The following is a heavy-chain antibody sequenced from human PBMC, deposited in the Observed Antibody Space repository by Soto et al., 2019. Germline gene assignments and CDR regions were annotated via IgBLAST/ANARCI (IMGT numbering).Heavy chain of an antibody. J-gene: IGHJ6*03. CDR2: IYPGDSDT. Sequence: GESLKISCKGSGYSFTSYWIGWVRQMPGKGLGWMGIIYPGDSDTRYSPSFQGQVTISADKSISTAYLQWSSLKASDTAMYYFSRLGGYDILTGPFPYFYMDVWGKGTTVTVSS. CDR1: GYSFTSYW. CDR3: SRLGGYDILTGPFPYFYMDV. V-gene: IGHV5-51*01. D-gene: IGHD3-9*01.